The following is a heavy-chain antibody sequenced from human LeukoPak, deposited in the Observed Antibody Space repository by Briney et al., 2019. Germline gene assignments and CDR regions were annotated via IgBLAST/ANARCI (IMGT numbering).Heavy chain of an antibody. CDR2: ITSSSHTI. Sequence: GVSLRLSCAASGFTFSSYSMNWVRQAPGRGLEWLSYITSSSHTIYYADSVRGRFTVSRDNAKNSLYLQMNSLRDEDTAVYYCVREAYNIRDYWGQGVLVTV. CDR3: VREAYNIRDY. CDR1: GFTFSSYS. J-gene: IGHJ4*02. V-gene: IGHV3-48*02. D-gene: IGHD1-1*01.